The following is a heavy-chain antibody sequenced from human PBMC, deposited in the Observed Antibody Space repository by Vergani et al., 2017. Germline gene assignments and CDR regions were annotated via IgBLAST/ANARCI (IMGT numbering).Heavy chain of an antibody. CDR1: GFTFNSYA. Sequence: QLLESGGGLIQPGGSLRLSCAASGFTFNSYAMTWVRQAPGKGLEWVSGINNNGGSTYYADSVKGRFTISRDNSKNTLYLQITDLGAEDTATYYWAKGVCSSSCPYGGGAFDVWGHGTMVTVSS. J-gene: IGHJ3*01. CDR3: AKGVCSSSCPYGGGAFDV. D-gene: IGHD2-2*01. CDR2: INNNGGST. V-gene: IGHV3-23*01.